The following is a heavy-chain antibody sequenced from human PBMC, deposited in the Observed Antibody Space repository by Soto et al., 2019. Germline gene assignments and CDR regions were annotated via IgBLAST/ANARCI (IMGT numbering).Heavy chain of an antibody. CDR1: GGSISSGGYY. V-gene: IGHV4-31*03. D-gene: IGHD2-21*02. J-gene: IGHJ6*02. Sequence: QVQLQESGPGLVKPSQTLSLTCTVSGGSISSGGYYWSWIRQHPGKGLEWIGYIYYSGSTYYNPSRKVRVTRSVDTSKNQFSLRLSSVTAADTAVYYCARVCGGDCHYGMDVWGQGTTVTVSS. CDR2: IYYSGST. CDR3: ARVCGGDCHYGMDV.